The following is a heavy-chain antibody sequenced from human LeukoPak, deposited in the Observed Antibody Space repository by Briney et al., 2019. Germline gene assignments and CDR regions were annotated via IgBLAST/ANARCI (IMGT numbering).Heavy chain of an antibody. J-gene: IGHJ4*02. CDR3: ARDNYYDSSGYYHY. D-gene: IGHD3-22*01. Sequence: PGRSLRLSCAASGFTFSSYAMHWVRQAPGKGLEWVAVISYDGSNKYYADSVKGRFTISRDNSKNTLYLQMNSLRAEDTAVYYCARDNYYDSSGYYHYWGQGTLVTVSS. V-gene: IGHV3-30-3*01. CDR2: ISYDGSNK. CDR1: GFTFSSYA.